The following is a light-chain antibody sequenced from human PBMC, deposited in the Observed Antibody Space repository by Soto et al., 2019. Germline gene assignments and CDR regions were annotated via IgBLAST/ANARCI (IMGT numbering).Light chain of an antibody. CDR1: QDVISN. Sequence: DTVMTQSPVTLSVSPGERVTLSCRASQDVISNLAWYQQKRGQAPRVLIYGASTRATGVPDRFSGSGSGTAFGLTITSLQSEDSAVYYCEQYYDWPRTFGQGTNVEIK. CDR2: GAS. V-gene: IGKV3-15*01. J-gene: IGKJ1*01. CDR3: EQYYDWPRT.